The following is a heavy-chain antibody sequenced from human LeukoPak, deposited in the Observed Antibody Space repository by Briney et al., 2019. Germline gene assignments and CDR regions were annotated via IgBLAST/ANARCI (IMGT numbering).Heavy chain of an antibody. CDR3: ARDGIYYSGNVPFDY. J-gene: IGHJ4*02. CDR2: ISTTGSTI. Sequence: GRSLRLSCAASGFTFSSYAMHWVRQAPGKGLEWVSCISTTGSTIYYADSVKGRFTISRDNTKNSLYLQMNSLRAEDTAMYYCARDGIYYSGNVPFDYWGQGTLVTVSS. CDR1: GFTFSSYA. V-gene: IGHV3-48*04. D-gene: IGHD1-26*01.